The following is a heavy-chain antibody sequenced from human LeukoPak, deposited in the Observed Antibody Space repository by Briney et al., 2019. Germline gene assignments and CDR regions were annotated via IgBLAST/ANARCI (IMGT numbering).Heavy chain of an antibody. Sequence: GRSLRLSCAASGFTFSSHGMHWVRQAPGKGLEWVALISYDGSNKYYADSVKGRFTISRDNSKNTLYLQMNSLRAEDTALYYCAKDRSSSWSLDYWGQGTLVTVSS. CDR3: AKDRSSSWSLDY. CDR2: ISYDGSNK. V-gene: IGHV3-30*18. J-gene: IGHJ4*02. CDR1: GFTFSSHG. D-gene: IGHD6-13*01.